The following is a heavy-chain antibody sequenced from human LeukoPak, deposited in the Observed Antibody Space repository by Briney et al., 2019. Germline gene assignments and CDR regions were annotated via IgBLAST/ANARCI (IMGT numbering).Heavy chain of an antibody. Sequence: SVKVSCKASGYTFTSYGISWVRQAPGQGLEWVGGMIPIFGTANNAQKFQGRVRITADELTSTDYMEVSSLSSVDAAVSYCARDRARKFHYVSSGYYGYCGEGTLVTVSS. CDR2: MIPIFGTA. CDR3: ARDRARKFHYVSSGYYGY. V-gene: IGHV1-69*13. CDR1: GYTFTSYG. D-gene: IGHD3-22*01. J-gene: IGHJ4*02.